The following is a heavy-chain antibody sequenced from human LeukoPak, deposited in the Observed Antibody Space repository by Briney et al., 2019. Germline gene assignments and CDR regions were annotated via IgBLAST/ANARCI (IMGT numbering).Heavy chain of an antibody. D-gene: IGHD6-19*01. CDR1: GDSISPYY. V-gene: IGHV4-59*08. J-gene: IGHJ4*02. Sequence: SETLSLTCTVSGDSISPYYWSWIRQPPGKGLEWIGYIYYTGSGSTSNNPSLKSRVTISVDTSKNQFSLNLKSVTAADTAVYFCARHAVYAGSGWAFDYWGQGTLVTVSS. CDR2: IYYTGSGST. CDR3: ARHAVYAGSGWAFDY.